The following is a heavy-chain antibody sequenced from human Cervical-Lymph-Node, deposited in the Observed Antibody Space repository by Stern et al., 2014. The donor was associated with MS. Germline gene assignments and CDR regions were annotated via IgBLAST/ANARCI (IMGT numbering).Heavy chain of an antibody. CDR3: AKALTTVTPKYYYYGMDV. Sequence: EVQLVQSGGGLVQPGRSLRLSCAASGFTFDDYAMHWVRQAPGKGLEWVSGISWNSGSIGYADSVKGRFTISRDNAKNSLYLQMNSLRAEDTALYYCAKALTTVTPKYYYYGMDVWGQGTTVTVSS. D-gene: IGHD4-17*01. V-gene: IGHV3-9*01. J-gene: IGHJ6*02. CDR1: GFTFDDYA. CDR2: ISWNSGSI.